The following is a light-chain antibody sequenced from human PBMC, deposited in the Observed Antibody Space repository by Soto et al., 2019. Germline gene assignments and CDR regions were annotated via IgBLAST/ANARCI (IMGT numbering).Light chain of an antibody. V-gene: IGLV1-44*01. Sequence: QLVLTQPPSASGTPGRRVTISCSGSSSNIGSRTVQWYQQLPGTAPKLLISTNNQRPSGVPDRFSGSRSGTSASLAISGLQSEDEAVYYCATWDARLNGPVFGGGTKLTVL. CDR1: SSNIGSRT. J-gene: IGLJ2*01. CDR2: TNN. CDR3: ATWDARLNGPV.